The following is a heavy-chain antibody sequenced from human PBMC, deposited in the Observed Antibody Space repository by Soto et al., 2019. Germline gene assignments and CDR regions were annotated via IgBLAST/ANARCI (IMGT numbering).Heavy chain of an antibody. CDR2: INPSGGST. V-gene: IGHV1-46*01. J-gene: IGHJ6*02. D-gene: IGHD2-15*01. Sequence: QVQLVQSGAEVKKPGASVKVSCKASGDTFXSXYXHWVRQAPGQGLXWXGIINPSGGSTSYAQKFQGRVTMTRDTSXXXVXXXXXXXXXXXXXXXXXXXAPLGXXXVAATPWNGMDVWGQGTTVTVSS. CDR3: XXAPLGXXXVAATPWNGMDV. CDR1: GDTFXSXY.